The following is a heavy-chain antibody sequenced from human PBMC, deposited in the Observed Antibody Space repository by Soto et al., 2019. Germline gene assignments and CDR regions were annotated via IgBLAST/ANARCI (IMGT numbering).Heavy chain of an antibody. J-gene: IGHJ4*02. CDR3: AREDGGGPFDY. CDR1: GFMFSAYA. D-gene: IGHD2-15*01. Sequence: DVHLLESGGGLVQPGGSLRLSCAASGFMFSAYAMHWVRQAPGQGLEWVSSMSGTSADTYYADSVKGRFTVSRXSSKDTLYLQLNSLRAEDTALYFCAREDGGGPFDYWGQGTLVIVSS. V-gene: IGHV3-23*01. CDR2: MSGTSADT.